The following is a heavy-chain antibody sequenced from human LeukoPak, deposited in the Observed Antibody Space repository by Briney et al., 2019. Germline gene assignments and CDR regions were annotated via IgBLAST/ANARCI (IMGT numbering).Heavy chain of an antibody. J-gene: IGHJ4*02. V-gene: IGHV4-59*01. CDR3: ARAASWNQHFVREAY. CDR2: IFYSGST. CDR1: GGSISSYY. D-gene: IGHD1-14*01. Sequence: SETLSLTCTVSGGSISSYYWSWIRQPPGKGLEWIGYIFYSGSTNYNPSLKSRVTISVDTSKNQFSLKLSSVTAADTAVYYCARAASWNQHFVREAYWGQGTLVTVSS.